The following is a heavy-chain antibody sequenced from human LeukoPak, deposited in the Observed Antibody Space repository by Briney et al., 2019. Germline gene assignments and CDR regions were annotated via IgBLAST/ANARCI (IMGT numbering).Heavy chain of an antibody. CDR2: IYPADSDV. J-gene: IGHJ4*02. V-gene: IGHV5-51*01. CDR1: GYTFHTYW. Sequence: GESLKISCQGSGYTFHTYWIGWVRQMPGKGLEWVGIIYPADSDVRYSPSFEGQVTISADKSTSTAYLQWKSLKVSDTAKYYCAKTVAGKAGEFDFWGQGTLVTVSS. D-gene: IGHD6-19*01. CDR3: AKTVAGKAGEFDF.